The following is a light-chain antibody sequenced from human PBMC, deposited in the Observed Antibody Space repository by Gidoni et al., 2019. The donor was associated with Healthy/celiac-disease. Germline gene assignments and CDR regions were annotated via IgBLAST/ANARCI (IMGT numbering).Light chain of an antibody. CDR3: QSAESSGTYVV. Sequence: SYELTQPPSVSVSPGQTARITCSGDALPKQYAYWYQQKPGQAPVLMIYKDSERPSGIPERFSGSPSGTTVTLTISGGQAEDEADYYCQSAESSGTYVVFGGGTKLTVL. V-gene: IGLV3-25*03. CDR1: ALPKQY. CDR2: KDS. J-gene: IGLJ2*01.